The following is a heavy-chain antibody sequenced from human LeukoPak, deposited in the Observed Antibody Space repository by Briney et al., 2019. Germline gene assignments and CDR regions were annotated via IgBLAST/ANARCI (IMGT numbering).Heavy chain of an antibody. CDR2: IRYDGSNK. CDR1: GFTFSSYG. V-gene: IGHV3-30*02. Sequence: GGSLRLSCAASGFTFSSYGMHWVRQAPGKGLEWVAFIRYDGSNKYYADSVKGRFTISRDNSKNTLYLQMNSLRAEDTAVYYCAKQGREQLVLGNWFDPWGQGTLVTVSS. D-gene: IGHD6-6*01. J-gene: IGHJ5*02. CDR3: AKQGREQLVLGNWFDP.